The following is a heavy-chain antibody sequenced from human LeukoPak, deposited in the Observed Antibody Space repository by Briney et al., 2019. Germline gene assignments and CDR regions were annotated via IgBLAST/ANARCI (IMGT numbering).Heavy chain of an antibody. Sequence: PGGSLRLSCAASRFTFDDYGVSWVRQAPGKGLEWVSGINWNGGSTSYADSVKGRFTISRDNAKNSIYLQMSSLRAEDTAFYDCAKNDGSLYWGQGTLVTVSS. D-gene: IGHD1-1*01. J-gene: IGHJ4*02. V-gene: IGHV3-20*01. CDR3: AKNDGSLY. CDR1: RFTFDDYG. CDR2: INWNGGST.